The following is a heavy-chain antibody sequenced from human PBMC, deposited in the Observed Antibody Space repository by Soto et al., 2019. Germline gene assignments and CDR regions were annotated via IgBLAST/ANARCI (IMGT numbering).Heavy chain of an antibody. J-gene: IGHJ4*02. CDR1: GFTFSSYA. Sequence: EVQLLESGGGLVQPGGSLRLSCAASGFTFSSYAMSWVRQAPGKGLEWVSAISGSGGSTYYADSVKGRFAISRDNSKNTLYLQMNSLRAEDTAVYYCAKDLRLVPHFDYWGQGTLVTVSS. V-gene: IGHV3-23*01. D-gene: IGHD6-19*01. CDR3: AKDLRLVPHFDY. CDR2: ISGSGGST.